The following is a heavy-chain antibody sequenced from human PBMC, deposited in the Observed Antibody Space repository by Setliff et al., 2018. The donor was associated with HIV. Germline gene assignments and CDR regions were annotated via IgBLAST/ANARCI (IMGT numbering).Heavy chain of an antibody. D-gene: IGHD5-18*01. J-gene: IGHJ6*01. CDR1: GGSISGYY. Sequence: SETLSLTCAVYGGSISGYYWSWIRQPPGKGLEWIGEINPVGRNDNYNPSLNNRAAIVLDTSKNQFSLKMTSVTAADTAVYYCARGLSVYSYANVYYYHGMDVWG. CDR3: ARGLSVYSYANVYYYHGMDV. CDR2: INPVGRND. V-gene: IGHV4-34*04.